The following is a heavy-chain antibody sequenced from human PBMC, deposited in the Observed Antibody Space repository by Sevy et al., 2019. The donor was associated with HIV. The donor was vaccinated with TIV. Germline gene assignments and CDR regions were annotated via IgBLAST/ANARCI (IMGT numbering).Heavy chain of an antibody. CDR2: IYYNGHI. CDR1: GGSITSLC. D-gene: IGHD1-26*01. J-gene: IGHJ4*02. CDR3: AGENAWGRGYS. V-gene: IGHV4-59*08. Sequence: TLSLTCTVSGGSITSLCWNWIRQPPGKGLEWIANIYYNGHINYNPSLKSRVTLSLDTSKNQFSLRLSSVTAADTAMYYCAGENAWGRGYSWGQGTLVTVSS.